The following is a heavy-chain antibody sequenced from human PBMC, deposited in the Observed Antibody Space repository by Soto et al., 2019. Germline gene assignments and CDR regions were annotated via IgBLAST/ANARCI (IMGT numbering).Heavy chain of an antibody. D-gene: IGHD1-1*01. Sequence: GASVKVSCKASGDTLTGCYIHWVRQAPGQGLEWMGWINPNSGGTNYAQKFQGRVSMTRDTSISTAYMELSRLRSDDTAVFYCARGERFDPTTGYYYGMHVWGQGTTVTVSS. V-gene: IGHV1-2*02. CDR1: GDTLTGCY. J-gene: IGHJ6*02. CDR3: ARGERFDPTTGYYYGMHV. CDR2: INPNSGGT.